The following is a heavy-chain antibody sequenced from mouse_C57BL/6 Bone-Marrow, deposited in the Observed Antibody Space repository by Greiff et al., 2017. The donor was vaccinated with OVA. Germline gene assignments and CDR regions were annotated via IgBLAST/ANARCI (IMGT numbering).Heavy chain of an antibody. J-gene: IGHJ3*01. V-gene: IGHV5-9*01. CDR2: ISGGGGNT. Sequence: EVQGVESGGGLVKPGGSLKLSCAASGFTFSSYTMSWVRQTPEKRLEWVATISGGGGNTYYPDSVKGRFTISRDNAKNTLYLQMSSLRSEDTALYYCARRGNYYGSSPPWFAYWGQGTLVTVSA. D-gene: IGHD1-1*01. CDR1: GFTFSSYT. CDR3: ARRGNYYGSSPPWFAY.